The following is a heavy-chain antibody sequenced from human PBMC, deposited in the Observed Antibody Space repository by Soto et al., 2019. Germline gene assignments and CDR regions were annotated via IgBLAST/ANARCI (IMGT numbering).Heavy chain of an antibody. CDR1: GDSIRNYY. D-gene: IGHD6-25*01. J-gene: IGHJ6*02. Sequence: SETLSLTCTVSGDSIRNYYWNWIRQTPGKGLEWIGYIYYSGSTSYNPSLASRVTIFIDTSKPYFSLNLSSVTAADSGVYFCAIGSSDRILPVEVWGRGTTVTVSS. CDR2: IYYSGST. V-gene: IGHV4-59*01. CDR3: AIGSSDRILPVEV.